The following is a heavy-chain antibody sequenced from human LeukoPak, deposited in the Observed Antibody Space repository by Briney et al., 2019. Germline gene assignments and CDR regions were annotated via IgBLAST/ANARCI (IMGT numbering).Heavy chain of an antibody. CDR1: GFTFSSYA. CDR3: ARDTTGIAAAGLDY. V-gene: IGHV3-30-3*01. D-gene: IGHD6-13*01. CDR2: ISYDGSNK. Sequence: GALRLSCAASGFTFSSYAMHWVRXAPGKGLEWVAVISYDGSNKYYADSVKGRFTISRDNSKNTLYLQMNSLRAEDTAVYYCARDTTGIAAAGLDYWGQGTLVTVSS. J-gene: IGHJ4*02.